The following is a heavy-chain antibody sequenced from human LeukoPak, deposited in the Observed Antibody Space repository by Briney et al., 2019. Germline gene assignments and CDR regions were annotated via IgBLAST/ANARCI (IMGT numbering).Heavy chain of an antibody. CDR2: VSGRSSYI. D-gene: IGHD2-21*01. V-gene: IGHV3-21*01. CDR3: ARDSIYDAFEI. J-gene: IGHJ3*02. Sequence: GGSLRLSCAASGFTFSYYNMNWVRQPPGKGLEWVSSVSGRSSYIYYAVSVKGRFTISRDNAKNSLYLQMNSLRAEDTAVYYCARDSIYDAFEIWGQGTMVTVSS. CDR1: GFTFSYYN.